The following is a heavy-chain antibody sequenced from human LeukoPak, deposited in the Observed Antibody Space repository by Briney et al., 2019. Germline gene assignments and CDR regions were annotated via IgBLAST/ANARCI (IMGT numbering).Heavy chain of an antibody. Sequence: GGSLGLSCAASGFTFSSYAMHWVRQAPGKGLXXXXXXSXXXXXXXYXXXXXXRFTISRDNSKNTLYLQMNSLRAEDTAVYYCAREIESMDVWGQGTTVTVSS. J-gene: IGHJ6*02. CDR3: AREIESMDV. CDR1: GFTFSSYA. CDR2: XSXXXXXX. V-gene: IGHV3-30*04.